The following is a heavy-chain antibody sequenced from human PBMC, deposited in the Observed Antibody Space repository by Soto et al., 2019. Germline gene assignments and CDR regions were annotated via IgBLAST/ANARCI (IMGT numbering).Heavy chain of an antibody. CDR3: ARALGYSGYAGMDV. CDR1: GVTFSSYT. Sequence: ASVKVSCKASGVTFSSYTISWVRQAPGQGLEWMGWISPDNGNTNYAQKLQGRVTMTTDTSTSTAYMELRSLRSDDTAVYYCARALGYSGYAGMDVWGQGTTVTVSS. J-gene: IGHJ6*02. V-gene: IGHV1-18*01. D-gene: IGHD5-12*01. CDR2: ISPDNGNT.